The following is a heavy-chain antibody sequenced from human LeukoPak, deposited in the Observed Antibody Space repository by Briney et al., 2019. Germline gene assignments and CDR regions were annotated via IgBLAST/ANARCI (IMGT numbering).Heavy chain of an antibody. CDR1: GFTFSSYW. CDR3: AGEWSEGSYDYYYMDV. V-gene: IGHV3-7*01. J-gene: IGHJ6*03. Sequence: GGSLRLSCAASGFTFSSYWMSWVRQAPGKRLEWVANIKQDGSEKYYVDSVKGRFTISRDNAKNSLYLQMNSLRAEDTAVYYCAGEWSEGSYDYYYMDVWGKGTTVTVSS. D-gene: IGHD3-10*01. CDR2: IKQDGSEK.